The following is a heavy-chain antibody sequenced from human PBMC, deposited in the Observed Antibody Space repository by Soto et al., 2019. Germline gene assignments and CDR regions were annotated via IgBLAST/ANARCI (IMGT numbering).Heavy chain of an antibody. CDR2: IYNSGTT. Sequence: SETLSLTCTVSGGSISSYYWSWIRQPPGKGLEWIGYIYNSGTTYNNPSLKSRVTISVDTSKNQFSLKLNSVTAADTAVYYCARDPAPWGQGTLVTVSS. J-gene: IGHJ5*02. CDR1: GGSISSYY. CDR3: ARDPAP. V-gene: IGHV4-59*12.